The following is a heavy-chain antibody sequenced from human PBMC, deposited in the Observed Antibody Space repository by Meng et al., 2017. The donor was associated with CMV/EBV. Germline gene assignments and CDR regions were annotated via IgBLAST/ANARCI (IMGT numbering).Heavy chain of an antibody. CDR3: ARMGIAAAGVVDY. CDR2: IYYSGST. V-gene: IGHV4-31*03. J-gene: IGHJ4*02. CDR1: GGSISSGGYY. Sequence: SETLSLTCTVSGGSISSGGYYWSWIRQHPGKGLEWIGYIYYSGSTYYNPSLKSRVTISVDTSKNQFSLKLSSVTAADTAVYYCARMGIAAAGVVDYWSQGTLVTVSS. D-gene: IGHD6-13*01.